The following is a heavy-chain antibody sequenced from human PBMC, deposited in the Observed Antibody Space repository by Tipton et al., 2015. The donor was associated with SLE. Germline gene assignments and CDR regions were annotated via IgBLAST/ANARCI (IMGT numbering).Heavy chain of an antibody. D-gene: IGHD3-16*01. CDR1: GGSISSYY. CDR3: ARRGRMGDDAFDI. V-gene: IGHV4-59*01. CDR2: IYYSGST. J-gene: IGHJ3*02. Sequence: TLSLTCTVSGGSISSYYWSWIRQPPGKGLEWIGYIYYSGSTNYNPSLKSRVTISVDTSKNQFSLKLSSVTAADTAGDYCARRGRMGDDAFDIWGQGTMVTVSS.